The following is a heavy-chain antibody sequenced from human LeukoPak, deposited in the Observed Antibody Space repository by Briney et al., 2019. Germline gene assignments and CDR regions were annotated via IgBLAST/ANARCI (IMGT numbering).Heavy chain of an antibody. Sequence: GGSRRLSFAASVNYGIHGVGKVPGKGLVWVSHINSDGSWTSYADSVKGRFTISKDNAKNTVYLQMNSLRAEDTAVYYCVSFYETYWGRGTLVTVSS. D-gene: IGHD2/OR15-2a*01. CDR3: VSFYETY. CDR1: VNYG. J-gene: IGHJ4*02. CDR2: INSDGSWT. V-gene: IGHV3-74*01.